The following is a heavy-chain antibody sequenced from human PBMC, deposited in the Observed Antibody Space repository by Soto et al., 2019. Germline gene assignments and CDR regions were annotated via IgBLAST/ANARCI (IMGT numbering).Heavy chain of an antibody. J-gene: IGHJ4*02. CDR1: GYTLTELS. Sequence: ASVKVSCKVSGYTLTELSMHWVRQAPGKGLEWMGGFDPEDGETIYAQKFQGRVTMTEDTSTDTAYMELSSLRSEDTAVYYCATGPVIPGTYSYWGQGTLVTVSS. D-gene: IGHD3-22*01. CDR3: ATGPVIPGTYSY. V-gene: IGHV1-24*01. CDR2: FDPEDGET.